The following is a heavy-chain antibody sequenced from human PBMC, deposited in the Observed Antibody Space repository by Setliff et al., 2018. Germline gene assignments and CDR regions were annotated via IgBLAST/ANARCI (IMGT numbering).Heavy chain of an antibody. CDR3: AREGVDTRSSTDYRYYMDV. CDR2: IIPIFGTA. D-gene: IGHD5-18*01. V-gene: IGHV1-69*05. J-gene: IGHJ6*03. CDR1: GGTFSSYA. Sequence: SVKVSCKASGGTFSSYAISWVRQAPGQGLEWRGGIIPIFGTANYAQKFQGRVTITTVGSTSTAYMELRSLRTEDTAVYYCAREGVDTRSSTDYRYYMDVWGKGTTVTVSS.